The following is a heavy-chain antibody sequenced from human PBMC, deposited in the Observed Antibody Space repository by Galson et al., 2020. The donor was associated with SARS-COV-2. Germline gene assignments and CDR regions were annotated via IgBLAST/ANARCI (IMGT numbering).Heavy chain of an antibody. Sequence: GGSLRFSCAASGFTFSSYGMHWVRQAPGKGLEWVAVIWYDGSNKYYADSVKGRFTISRDNSKNTLYLQMNSLRAEDTAVYYCAKAGYSYGYSVYYFDYWGQGTLVTVSS. D-gene: IGHD5-18*01. V-gene: IGHV3-33*06. CDR2: IWYDGSNK. CDR3: AKAGYSYGYSVYYFDY. CDR1: GFTFSSYG. J-gene: IGHJ4*02.